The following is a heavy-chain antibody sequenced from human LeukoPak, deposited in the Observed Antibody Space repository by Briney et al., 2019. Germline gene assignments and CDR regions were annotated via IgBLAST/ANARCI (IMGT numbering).Heavy chain of an antibody. CDR2: IKQDGSEK. CDR3: ARDGKGQLGIYYYYMDV. Sequence: QPGGSLRLSCAASGFTFSSYWMSWVRQAPGKGLGWVANIKQDGSEKYYVDSVKGRFTISRDNAKNSLYLQMNSLRAEDTAVYYCARDGKGQLGIYYYYMDVWGKGTTVTVSS. D-gene: IGHD6-6*01. J-gene: IGHJ6*03. CDR1: GFTFSSYW. V-gene: IGHV3-7*01.